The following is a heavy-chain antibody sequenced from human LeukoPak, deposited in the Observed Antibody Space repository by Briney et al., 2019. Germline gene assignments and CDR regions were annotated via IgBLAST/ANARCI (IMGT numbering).Heavy chain of an antibody. CDR3: ARGGRYFDWLRRYDY. CDR2: INHSGST. D-gene: IGHD3-9*01. J-gene: IGHJ4*02. CDR1: GGSFSGYY. Sequence: SETLSLTCAVYGGSFSGYYWSWIRQPPGKGLEWIGEINHSGSTNYNPSLKSRVTISVDTSKNQFSLELSSVTAADTAVYYCARGGRYFDWLRRYDYWGQGTLVTVSS. V-gene: IGHV4-34*01.